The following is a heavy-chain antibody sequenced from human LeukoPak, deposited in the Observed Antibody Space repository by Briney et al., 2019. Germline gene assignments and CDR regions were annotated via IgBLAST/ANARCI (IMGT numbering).Heavy chain of an antibody. Sequence: GRSLRLSCAASGFTFSSYGTHWVRQAPGKGLEWVAVISYDGSNKYYADFVKGRFTISRDNSKNTLYLQMNSLRAEDTAVYYCAKARDTAMGVSDYWGQGTLVTVSS. D-gene: IGHD5-18*01. CDR1: GFTFSSYG. CDR2: ISYDGSNK. J-gene: IGHJ4*02. CDR3: AKARDTAMGVSDY. V-gene: IGHV3-30*18.